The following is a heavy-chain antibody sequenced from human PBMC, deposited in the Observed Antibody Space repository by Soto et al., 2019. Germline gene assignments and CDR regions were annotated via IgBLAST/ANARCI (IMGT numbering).Heavy chain of an antibody. V-gene: IGHV3-30*03. J-gene: IGHJ4*02. CDR1: GFTFSSYG. Sequence: PGGSLRLSCAASGFTFSSYGMHWVRQAPGKGLEWVAVISYDGSNKYYADSVKGRFTISRDNSKNTLYLQMNSLRAEDTAVYYCAIDSSGWKNFDYWGQGTLVTVSS. D-gene: IGHD6-19*01. CDR2: ISYDGSNK. CDR3: AIDSSGWKNFDY.